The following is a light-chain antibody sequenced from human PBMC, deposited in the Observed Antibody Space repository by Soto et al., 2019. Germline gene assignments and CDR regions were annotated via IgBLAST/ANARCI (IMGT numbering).Light chain of an antibody. CDR1: SSDVGGYNY. J-gene: IGLJ1*01. Sequence: QSLLTQPPSASGSPGQSVTISCTGTSSDVGGYNYVSWFQQHPGKAPKLMIYEVNKRPSGVPDRFSGSKSGNTASLTVSGLQAEDEADYYCSSYAGSNKVFGTGTKVTVL. CDR3: SSYAGSNKV. CDR2: EVN. V-gene: IGLV2-8*01.